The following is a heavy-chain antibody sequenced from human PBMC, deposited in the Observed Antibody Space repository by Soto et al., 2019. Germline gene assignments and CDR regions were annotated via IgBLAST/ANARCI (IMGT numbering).Heavy chain of an antibody. CDR2: ISAYNGNT. CDR3: ARDRSLLWFGELLTHDY. D-gene: IGHD3-10*01. V-gene: IGHV1-18*01. Sequence: ASVKVSCKASGYTFTSYCISWVRQAPGQGLEWMGWISAYNGNTNYAQKLQGRVTMTTDTSTSTAYMELRSLRSDDTAVYYCARDRSLLWFGELLTHDYWGQGTLVTVSS. CDR1: GYTFTSYC. J-gene: IGHJ4*02.